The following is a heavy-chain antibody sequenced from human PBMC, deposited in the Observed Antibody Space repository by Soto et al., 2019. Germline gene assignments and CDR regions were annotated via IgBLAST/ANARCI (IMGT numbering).Heavy chain of an antibody. CDR1: GGSFRGYY. V-gene: IGHV4-34*01. J-gene: IGHJ3*02. D-gene: IGHD4-17*01. Sequence: SETLSLTCAVYGGSFRGYYWSWIRQPPGKGLEWIGEINHSGSTNYNPSLKSRVTISVDTSKNQFSLKLSSVTAADTAVYYCARYLRTVTDAFDIWGQGTMVTVSS. CDR2: INHSGST. CDR3: ARYLRTVTDAFDI.